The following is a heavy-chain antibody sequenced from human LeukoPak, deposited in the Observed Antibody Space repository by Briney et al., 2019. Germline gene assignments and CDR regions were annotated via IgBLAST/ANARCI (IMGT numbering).Heavy chain of an antibody. Sequence: PGGSLRLSCAASGFTVSSNYMSWVRQAPGKGLEWVSVIYSGGSTYYADSVKGRFTISRDNSKNTLYLQMNSLRAEDTAVYYCAKADSFTVTTSFDYWGQGTLVTVSS. CDR3: AKADSFTVTTSFDY. CDR2: IYSGGST. V-gene: IGHV3-53*01. D-gene: IGHD4-17*01. CDR1: GFTVSSNY. J-gene: IGHJ4*02.